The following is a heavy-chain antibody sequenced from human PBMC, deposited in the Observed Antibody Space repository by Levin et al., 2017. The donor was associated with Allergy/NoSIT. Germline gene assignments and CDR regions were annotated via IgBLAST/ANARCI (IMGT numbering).Heavy chain of an antibody. CDR1: GGSISSSSYY. CDR3: ARHWIAAAGLDY. J-gene: IGHJ4*02. D-gene: IGHD6-13*01. Sequence: TSQTLSLTCTVSGGSISSSSYYWGWIRQPPGKGLEWIGSIYYSGSTYYNPSLKSRVTISVDTSKNQFSLKLSSVTAADTAVYYCARHWIAAAGLDYWGQGTLVTVSS. V-gene: IGHV4-39*01. CDR2: IYYSGST.